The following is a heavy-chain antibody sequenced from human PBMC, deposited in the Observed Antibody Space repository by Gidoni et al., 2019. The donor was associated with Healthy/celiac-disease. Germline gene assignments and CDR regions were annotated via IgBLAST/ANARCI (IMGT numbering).Heavy chain of an antibody. V-gene: IGHV3-43D*04. J-gene: IGHJ6*02. CDR1: GFTFADYA. Sequence: EMQLVESGGVVVQPGGSLRLSCAASGFTFADYAMHWVRQAPGKGLEWVSRISWDGGSTYYADSVKGRFTISRDNSKNSLYLQMNSLRAEDTALYYCAKDMGAAAGTSYYGMDVWGQGTTVTVSS. CDR2: ISWDGGST. D-gene: IGHD6-13*01. CDR3: AKDMGAAAGTSYYGMDV.